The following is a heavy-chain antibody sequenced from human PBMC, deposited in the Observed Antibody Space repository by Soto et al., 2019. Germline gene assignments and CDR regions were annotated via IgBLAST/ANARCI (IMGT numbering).Heavy chain of an antibody. CDR1: GYTFTSYY. D-gene: IGHD2-15*01. CDR3: ARERVQCSGGSCYYYYYYGMDV. CDR2: INPSGGST. J-gene: IGHJ6*02. Sequence: ASLKVSCKASGYTFTSYYMHWVRQAPGQGLEWMGIINPSGGSTSYAQKFQGRVTMTRDTSTSTVYMELSSLRSEDTAVYYCARERVQCSGGSCYYYYYYGMDVWGQGTTVTVSS. V-gene: IGHV1-46*01.